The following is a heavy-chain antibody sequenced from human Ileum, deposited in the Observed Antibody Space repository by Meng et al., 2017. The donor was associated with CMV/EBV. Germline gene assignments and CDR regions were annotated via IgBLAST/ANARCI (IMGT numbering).Heavy chain of an antibody. D-gene: IGHD3-3*01. V-gene: IGHV1-8*03. CDR1: GYTFTSYD. CDR2: MNPNSGNT. J-gene: IGHJ6*02. CDR3: ARGYDFSGMDV. Sequence: ASVKVSCKASGYTFTSYDINWVRQATGQGLEWMGWMNPNSGNTGYAQKFQGRVTITRNTSISTAYMEQSSLRSEDTAVYDCARGYDFSGMDVWGQGTTVTVSS.